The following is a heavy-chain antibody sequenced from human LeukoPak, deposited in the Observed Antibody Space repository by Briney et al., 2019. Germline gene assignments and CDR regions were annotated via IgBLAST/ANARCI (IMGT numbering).Heavy chain of an antibody. D-gene: IGHD3-3*01. J-gene: IGHJ4*02. V-gene: IGHV4-34*01. Sequence: SETLSLTCAVYGGSFSGYYWSWIRQPPGKGLEWIGEINHSGSTNYNPSLKSRVTISVDTSKNQFSLKLSSVTAADTAVYYRARTTFSPPLRESGYFDYWGQGTLVTVSS. CDR2: INHSGST. CDR3: ARTTFSPPLRESGYFDY. CDR1: GGSFSGYY.